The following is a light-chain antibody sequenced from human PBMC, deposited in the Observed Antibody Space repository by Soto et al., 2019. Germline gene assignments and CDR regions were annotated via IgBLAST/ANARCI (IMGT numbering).Light chain of an antibody. CDR1: QSVSSN. Sequence: EIVMTQSPASLCVSPGERATLSRRASQSVSSNLAWYQQKPGQAPRLLIYGASTRATGIPARFSGSGSGTEFTLTISSLQSEDFAVYYCQQYNNWRVTFGQGTKGDIK. CDR3: QQYNNWRVT. J-gene: IGKJ1*01. CDR2: GAS. V-gene: IGKV3-15*01.